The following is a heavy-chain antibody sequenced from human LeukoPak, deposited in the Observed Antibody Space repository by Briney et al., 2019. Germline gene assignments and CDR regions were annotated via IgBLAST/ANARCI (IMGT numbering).Heavy chain of an antibody. Sequence: PSETLSLTCAVYGGSFSGYYWSWIRQPPGKGLEWIGEINHSGSTNYNPSLKSRVTISVDTSKNQFSLKLSSVTAADTAVYYCARGRLNFDYWGQGTQVTVSS. D-gene: IGHD2-21*02. V-gene: IGHV4-34*01. J-gene: IGHJ4*02. CDR2: INHSGST. CDR3: ARGRLNFDY. CDR1: GGSFSGYY.